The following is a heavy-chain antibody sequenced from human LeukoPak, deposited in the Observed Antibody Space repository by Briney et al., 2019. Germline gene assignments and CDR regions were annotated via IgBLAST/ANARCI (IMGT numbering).Heavy chain of an antibody. CDR2: ISSSSSYI. Sequence: GGSLRLSCAASGFTFSSYSMNWVRQAPGKELERVSSISSSSSYIYYADSVKGRFTISRDNAKNSLYRQMNSLRAEDTAVYYCARAEGFGDSRAVFDYWGQGTLVTVSS. CDR1: GFTFSSYS. CDR3: ARAEGFGDSRAVFDY. V-gene: IGHV3-21*01. J-gene: IGHJ4*02. D-gene: IGHD3-10*01.